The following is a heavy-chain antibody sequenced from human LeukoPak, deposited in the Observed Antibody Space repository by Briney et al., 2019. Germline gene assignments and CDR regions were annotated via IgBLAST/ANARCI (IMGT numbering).Heavy chain of an antibody. D-gene: IGHD3-10*01. CDR2: ISSSSGFI. CDR3: AGDISYGSAW. V-gene: IGHV3-21*01. J-gene: IGHJ4*02. Sequence: GGSLRLSCAASGFTFSTYSMHWVRQAPGKGLEWVSSISSSSGFIYYADSVKGRFTISRDNSKNSLYLQMSSLRAEDTAVYYCAGDISYGSAWWGQGTLVTVSS. CDR1: GFTFSTYS.